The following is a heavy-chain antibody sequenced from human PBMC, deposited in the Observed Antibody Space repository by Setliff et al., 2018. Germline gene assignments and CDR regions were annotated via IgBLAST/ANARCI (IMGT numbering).Heavy chain of an antibody. Sequence: GGSLRLSCAASGFTFSSYAMNWVRQAPGKGLEWVSAISGSGGSTYYADSVKGRFTIARDNSKNTLYLQMNSLRAEDTAVYYCAKVRSSAWSIVYYYMDVWGKGTTVTVSS. J-gene: IGHJ6*03. CDR1: GFTFSSYA. V-gene: IGHV3-23*01. CDR2: ISGSGGST. CDR3: AKVRSSAWSIVYYYMDV. D-gene: IGHD6-13*01.